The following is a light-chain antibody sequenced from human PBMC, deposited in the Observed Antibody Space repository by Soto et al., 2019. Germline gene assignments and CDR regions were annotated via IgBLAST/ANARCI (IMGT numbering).Light chain of an antibody. Sequence: IVLTQSPVTLCFSPGEIPTLSCMASQSVSSSYLAWYQQKPGQAPRLLIYGASSRATGIPDRFSGSGSGTDFTLTISRLEPEDFVVYHCQQYDGSPRTFGQGTKVDIK. J-gene: IGKJ1*01. V-gene: IGKV3-20*01. CDR2: GAS. CDR3: QQYDGSPRT. CDR1: QSVSSSY.